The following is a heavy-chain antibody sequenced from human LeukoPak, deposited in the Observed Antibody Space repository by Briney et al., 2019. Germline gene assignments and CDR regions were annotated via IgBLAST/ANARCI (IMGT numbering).Heavy chain of an antibody. CDR3: AKARGDYGQPFEY. D-gene: IGHD4/OR15-4a*01. V-gene: IGHV3-23*01. Sequence: GGSLRFSCAASGFTFSTYAMSWVAQAPGKGLEWVSVIIGSGDTAYYADSVKGLFAISRDNSKNTLSLQRNSLSAEDTAVYYCAKARGDYGQPFEYWGQGTLVTVSS. CDR2: IIGSGDTA. J-gene: IGHJ4*02. CDR1: GFTFSTYA.